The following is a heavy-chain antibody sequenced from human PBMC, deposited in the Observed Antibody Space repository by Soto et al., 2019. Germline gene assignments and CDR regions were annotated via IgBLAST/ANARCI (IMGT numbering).Heavy chain of an antibody. CDR3: TTEGAPRTWIQLWRYYYYYGMDV. Sequence: PGGSLRLSCAASGFTFSNAWMNWVRQAPGKGLEWVGRIKSKTDGGTTDYAAPVKGRFTISRDDSKNTLYLQMNSLKTEDTAVYYCTTEGAPRTWIQLWRYYYYYGMDVWGQGTTVTVSS. CDR1: GFTFSNAW. CDR2: IKSKTDGGTT. J-gene: IGHJ6*02. D-gene: IGHD5-18*01. V-gene: IGHV3-15*07.